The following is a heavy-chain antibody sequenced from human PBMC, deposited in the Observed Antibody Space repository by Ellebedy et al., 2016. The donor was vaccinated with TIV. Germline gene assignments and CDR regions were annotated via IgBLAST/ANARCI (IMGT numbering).Heavy chain of an antibody. D-gene: IGHD3-22*01. CDR2: IRSKAYGGTT. Sequence: GESLKISCTASGFTFGDYAMSWFRQAPGKGLEWVGFIRSKAYGGTTEYAASVKGRFTISRDDSKSIAYLQMNSLKTEDTAVYYCTRDLIRRIVVVIGWYAFDIWGQGTMVTVSS. V-gene: IGHV3-49*03. CDR1: GFTFGDYA. J-gene: IGHJ3*02. CDR3: TRDLIRRIVVVIGWYAFDI.